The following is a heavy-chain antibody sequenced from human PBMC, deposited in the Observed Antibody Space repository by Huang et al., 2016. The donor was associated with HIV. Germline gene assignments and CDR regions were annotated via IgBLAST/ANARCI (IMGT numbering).Heavy chain of an antibody. V-gene: IGHV1-2*02. D-gene: IGHD6-6*01. CDR1: GYTFTDSN. Sequence: QVQLVQSGAEVKNPGASVRVSCKASGYTFTDSNIHWVRQAPGQGLEGMGWINPKRGGTSYAQRFQGRITMTRDRTISTVHMDLRRIQSDDTAVYFCARDWSFGSSTSPADWGQGTLVTVSS. J-gene: IGHJ4*02. CDR2: INPKRGGT. CDR3: ARDWSFGSSTSPAD.